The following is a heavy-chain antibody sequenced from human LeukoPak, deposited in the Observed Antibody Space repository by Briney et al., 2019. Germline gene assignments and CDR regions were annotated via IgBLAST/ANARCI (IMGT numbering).Heavy chain of an antibody. Sequence: PSETLSLTCTVSGSFISSYYWTWIRQSPERGLEWIGYISAIGDTNYNPSLKSRVTMSVDTSKRQFSLRLTSVTAADTAVYYCARHSNFWDIDHWSPGTLVTVSS. D-gene: IGHD3-3*01. V-gene: IGHV4-4*09. CDR1: GSFISSYY. CDR2: ISAIGDT. J-gene: IGHJ4*02. CDR3: ARHSNFWDIDH.